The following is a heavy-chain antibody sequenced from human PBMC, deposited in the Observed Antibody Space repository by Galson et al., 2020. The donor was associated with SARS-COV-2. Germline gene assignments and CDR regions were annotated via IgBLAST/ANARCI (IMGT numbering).Heavy chain of an antibody. Sequence: QAGGSLRLSCATSGFSFSTYGMHWVRQAPGKGLEWVAVIAYDGTNKYYIDSVKGRFTISRDNSKNTLYLQMNSLRAEDTAVYYCARDRRQLRSYSNSWSTSQTHLQDWGQGTLVTVSS. CDR3: ARDRRQLRSYSNSWSTSQTHLQD. CDR2: IAYDGTNK. CDR1: GFSFSTYG. V-gene: IGHV3-30*03. D-gene: IGHD6-13*01. J-gene: IGHJ1*01.